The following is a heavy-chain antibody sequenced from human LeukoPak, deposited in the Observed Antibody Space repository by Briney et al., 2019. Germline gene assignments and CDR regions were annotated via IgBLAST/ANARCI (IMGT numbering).Heavy chain of an antibody. Sequence: SQTLSLTGTVSGGSISSGGYYWSWIRQHPGKGLEWIGYIYYSGSTYYNPSLKSRVTISVDTSKNQFSLKLSSVTAADTAVYYCARVRLGYCSSTSCYVGGPFDYWGQGTLVTVSS. CDR1: GGSISSGGYY. J-gene: IGHJ4*02. D-gene: IGHD2-2*01. V-gene: IGHV4-31*03. CDR3: ARVRLGYCSSTSCYVGGPFDY. CDR2: IYYSGST.